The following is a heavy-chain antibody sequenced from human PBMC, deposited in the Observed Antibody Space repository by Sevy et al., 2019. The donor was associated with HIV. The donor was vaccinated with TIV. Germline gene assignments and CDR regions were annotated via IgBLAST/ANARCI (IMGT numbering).Heavy chain of an antibody. Sequence: GGSLRLSCVASGFTFSNYDMNWVRQAPGKGLEWVSKIRSSGSDIYYADSVKRRFTISRDNAKDSLNLQMNSLRAEDTAVYYCVRNGGAYDSGFDPWGQGTLVTVSS. V-gene: IGHV3-48*03. CDR2: IRSSGSDI. CDR3: VRNGGAYDSGFDP. D-gene: IGHD3-22*01. J-gene: IGHJ5*02. CDR1: GFTFSNYD.